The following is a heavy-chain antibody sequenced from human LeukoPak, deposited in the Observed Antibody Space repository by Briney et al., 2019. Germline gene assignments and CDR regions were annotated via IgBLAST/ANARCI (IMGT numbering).Heavy chain of an antibody. Sequence: SETLSLTCAVYGGSFSGYYWSWIRQPPGKGLEWIGEINHSGSTNYNPSLKSRVTISVDTSKNQFSLKLSSVTAADTAVYYCARPPGCSSTSCYGDWCFDLWGRGTLVTVSS. CDR1: GGSFSGYY. CDR2: INHSGST. CDR3: ARPPGCSSTSCYGDWCFDL. V-gene: IGHV4-34*01. J-gene: IGHJ2*01. D-gene: IGHD2-2*01.